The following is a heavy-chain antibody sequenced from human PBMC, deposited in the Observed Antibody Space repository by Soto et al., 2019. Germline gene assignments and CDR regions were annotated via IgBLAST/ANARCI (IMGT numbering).Heavy chain of an antibody. V-gene: IGHV4-34*01. CDR2: INHSGST. J-gene: IGHJ4*02. D-gene: IGHD6-25*01. CDR3: ARGSGRAIDY. Sequence: QVQLQQWGAGLLKPSETLSLTCAVYGGSFSGYYWSWIRQPPGKGLEWIGEINHSGSTNYNPSLKSRVTISVDTSKNQFSLTLSSVTAADAAVYYCARGSGRAIDYWGQGTLVTVSS. CDR1: GGSFSGYY.